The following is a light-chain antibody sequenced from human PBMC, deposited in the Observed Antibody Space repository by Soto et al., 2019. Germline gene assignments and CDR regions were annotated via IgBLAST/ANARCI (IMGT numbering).Light chain of an antibody. CDR2: DAS. V-gene: IGKV3-11*01. CDR1: QSISYY. CDR3: QQRSNWPPLT. J-gene: IGKJ4*01. Sequence: EIVLTQSPATLSLSPGERATLSCRASQSISYYLAWYQQKPGQAPRLLIYDASNRATGIPARFSGSGSGTDFTITISSLEPEDFAVYYCQQRSNWPPLTFGGGTKVEIK.